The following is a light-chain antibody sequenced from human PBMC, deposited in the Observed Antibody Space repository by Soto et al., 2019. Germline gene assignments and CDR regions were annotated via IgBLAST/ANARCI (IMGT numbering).Light chain of an antibody. J-gene: IGLJ2*01. CDR2: EVT. CDR1: GSDIGGSNY. Sequence: QSALTQPASVSGSPGQSITISCTGTGSDIGGSNYVSWYQQYSGKAPKLMIYEVTNRPSGVSNRFSGSKSGITASLTISGLQAEDEADYHCSSYTSSTLVFGGGTKVTVL. CDR3: SSYTSSTLV. V-gene: IGLV2-14*01.